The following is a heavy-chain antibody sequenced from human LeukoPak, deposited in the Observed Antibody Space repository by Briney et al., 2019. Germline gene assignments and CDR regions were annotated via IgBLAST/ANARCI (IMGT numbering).Heavy chain of an antibody. Sequence: GALRLSCAASGFTFDSYAMSWVRQAPGKGLEWVSAVSRFGGTTYYADSAKGRFTISRDNSNNTVYLQMNSLRVGDTALYYCVKHVGSRWSNNRFDPWGQGTLVTVS. CDR1: GFTFDSYA. D-gene: IGHD6-13*01. CDR2: VSRFGGTT. V-gene: IGHV3-23*01. J-gene: IGHJ5*02. CDR3: VKHVGSRWSNNRFDP.